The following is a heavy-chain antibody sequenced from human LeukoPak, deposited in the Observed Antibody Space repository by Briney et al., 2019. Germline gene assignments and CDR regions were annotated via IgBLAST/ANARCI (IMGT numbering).Heavy chain of an antibody. Sequence: SETLSLTCAVYGGSFSGYYWSWIRQPPGKGLEWIGEINHSGSTNYNPSLKSRVTISVDTSKNQFSLKLSSVTAADTALYYCARHPPGYTSGALDYWGQGILVTVSS. J-gene: IGHJ4*02. CDR3: ARHPPGYTSGALDY. V-gene: IGHV4-34*01. D-gene: IGHD5-18*01. CDR1: GGSFSGYY. CDR2: INHSGST.